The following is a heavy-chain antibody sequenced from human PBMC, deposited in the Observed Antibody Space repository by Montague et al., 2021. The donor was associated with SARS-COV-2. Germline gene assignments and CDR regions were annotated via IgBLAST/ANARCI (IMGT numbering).Heavy chain of an antibody. J-gene: IGHJ4*02. V-gene: IGHV2-70*11. CDR3: ARETETTVSLDY. CDR2: IDWDDDK. CDR1: GFSLSTSGMC. D-gene: IGHD1-7*01. Sequence: PALVKPTQSLTLTCTFSGFSLSTSGMCVSWICQPPGKSLEWFVRIDWDDDKYYSTSLRTRLTISEDTSKNQVVLTMTNMDPVDTATYYCARETETTVSLDYWGQGTKVTVSS.